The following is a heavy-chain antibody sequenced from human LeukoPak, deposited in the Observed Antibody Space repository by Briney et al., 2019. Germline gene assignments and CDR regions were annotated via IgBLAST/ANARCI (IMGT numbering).Heavy chain of an antibody. CDR2: ISSNGGST. V-gene: IGHV3-64*01. CDR1: GFTFSSYA. CDR3: ARDPSWGYCSSTSCYPDYYYGMDV. D-gene: IGHD2-2*01. J-gene: IGHJ6*02. Sequence: GGSLRLSCAASGFTFSSYAMHWVRQAPGKGLEYVSGISSNGGSTYYANSVKGRFTISRDNSKNTLYLQMNSLRAEDTAVYYCARDPSWGYCSSTSCYPDYYYGMDVWGQGTTVTVSS.